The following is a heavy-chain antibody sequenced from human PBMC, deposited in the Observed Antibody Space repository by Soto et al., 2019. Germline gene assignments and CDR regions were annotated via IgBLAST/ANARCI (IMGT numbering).Heavy chain of an antibody. D-gene: IGHD3-22*01. Sequence: PSETLFLTFSVSVCSISSGCYSWSWIRQPPGKGLEWIGYIYHSGSTYYNPSLKSRVTISVDRSKNQFSLKLSSVTAADTAVYYCARAATYYYDSSGYFTLDYWGQGTLVNVSS. CDR3: ARAATYYYDSSGYFTLDY. J-gene: IGHJ4*02. CDR1: VCSISSGCYS. V-gene: IGHV4-30-2*01. CDR2: IYHSGST.